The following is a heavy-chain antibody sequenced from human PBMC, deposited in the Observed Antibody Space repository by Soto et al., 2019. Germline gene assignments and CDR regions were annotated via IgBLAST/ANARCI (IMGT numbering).Heavy chain of an antibody. J-gene: IGHJ3*02. V-gene: IGHV3-66*04. Sequence: GGSLRVSCAASGFTVSSNYMSWVRQAPGKGLEWVSVIYSGGSTYYADSVKGRFTISRDNSKNTLYLQMNSLRAEDTAVYYCARPAVATPLYDAFDIWGQGTMVTVPS. CDR1: GFTVSSNY. CDR2: IYSGGST. CDR3: ARPAVATPLYDAFDI. D-gene: IGHD6-19*01.